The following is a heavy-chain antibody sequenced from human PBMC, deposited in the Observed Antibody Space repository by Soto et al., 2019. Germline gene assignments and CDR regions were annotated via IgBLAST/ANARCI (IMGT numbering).Heavy chain of an antibody. CDR2: IYSSGRT. J-gene: IGHJ5*02. Sequence: QVQLRESGPGLVKASQTLSLTCRWLGGPINYGDFYRIWFRQSPGKAPEGIGYIYSSGRTHYNPSLKSRLNISLDTSNNLLSLRLTSVTAADTAVYYCARMGLHLGELSRNWFDPWGRGTLVTVSS. CDR1: GGPINYGDFY. CDR3: ARMGLHLGELSRNWFDP. D-gene: IGHD3-16*02. V-gene: IGHV4-31*03.